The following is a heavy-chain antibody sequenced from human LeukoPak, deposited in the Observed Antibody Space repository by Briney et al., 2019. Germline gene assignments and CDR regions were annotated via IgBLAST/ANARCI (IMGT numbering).Heavy chain of an antibody. D-gene: IGHD3-10*01. CDR2: IYQDGNEI. CDR1: GFTFSSFW. Sequence: GGSPRLSCAASGFTFSSFWMTWVRQAPGRGLEWVANIYQDGNEIYYVDSVKGRFTISRDDAKSSLYLQMNSLRVEDTAIYYCVRKGNAFDFWGQGTMVTVSS. J-gene: IGHJ3*01. V-gene: IGHV3-7*01. CDR3: VRKGNAFDF.